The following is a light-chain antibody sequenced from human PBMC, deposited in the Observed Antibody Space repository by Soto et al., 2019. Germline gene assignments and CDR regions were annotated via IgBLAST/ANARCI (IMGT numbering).Light chain of an antibody. J-gene: IGLJ1*01. CDR3: NSYTSSSTGV. V-gene: IGLV2-14*01. Sequence: QSALTQPASVSGSPGQSITISCTGTSSDVGGYNYVSWYQQHPGKAPKLMIYEVSNRPSGVSNRFSGSKSGNTASLTISGLEDEDEADYYCNSYTSSSTGVFGTGTKVTVL. CDR1: SSDVGGYNY. CDR2: EVS.